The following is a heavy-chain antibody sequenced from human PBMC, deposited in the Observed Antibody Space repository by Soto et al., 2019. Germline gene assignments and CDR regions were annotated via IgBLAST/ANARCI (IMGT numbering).Heavy chain of an antibody. V-gene: IGHV1-18*01. CDR3: ARGRYGDY. J-gene: IGHJ4*02. CDR2: ISAHNGNT. Sequence: QVHLVQSGAEVKKPGASVKVSCKASGYTFTSYGITWVRQAPGQGLEWMGWISAHNGNTDYAQKLQGRVIVTRDTSTSTACMELRSLSSDDTAVYYCARGRYGDYWGQGALVTVSS. CDR1: GYTFTSYG. D-gene: IGHD1-1*01.